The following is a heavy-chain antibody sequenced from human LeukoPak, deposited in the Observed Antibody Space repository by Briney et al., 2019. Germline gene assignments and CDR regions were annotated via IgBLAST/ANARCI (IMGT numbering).Heavy chain of an antibody. D-gene: IGHD3-22*01. CDR3: ARGDRNYYDSSGYYYGDY. V-gene: IGHV4-34*01. CDR1: GGSFSGYY. CDR2: INHSGST. Sequence: PSETLSLTCAVYGGSFSGYYWSWIRQPPGKGLEWIGEINHSGSTNYNPSLKSRVTISVDTSKNQFSLKLSSVTAADTAVYYCARGDRNYYDSSGYYYGDYWGQGTLVTVS. J-gene: IGHJ4*02.